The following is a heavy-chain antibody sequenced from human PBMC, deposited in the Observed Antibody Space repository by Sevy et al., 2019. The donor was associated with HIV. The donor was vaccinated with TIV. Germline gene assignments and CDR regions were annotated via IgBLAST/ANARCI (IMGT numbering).Heavy chain of an antibody. V-gene: IGHV3-30*18. CDR2: ISYDGSNR. J-gene: IGHJ6*02. Sequence: GGYLRLYCAASGFTFSSYGMHWVRQAPGKGLEWVAVISYDGSNRYYADSVKGRFTISRDNSKNTLYLQMNSLRAEDTAVYYCAKDTSDYGDYGGTYYYAMDVWGQGTTVTVSS. CDR1: GFTFSSYG. CDR3: AKDTSDYGDYGGTYYYAMDV. D-gene: IGHD4-17*01.